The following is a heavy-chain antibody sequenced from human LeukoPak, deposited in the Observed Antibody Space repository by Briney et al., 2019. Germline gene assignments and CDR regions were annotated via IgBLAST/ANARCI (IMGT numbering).Heavy chain of an antibody. J-gene: IGHJ6*03. D-gene: IGHD3-3*01. CDR3: ARVLRFLGYLYYYYMDV. CDR2: ISSSSSYI. V-gene: IGHV3-21*01. CDR1: GFTFSSYS. Sequence: PVGSLGLSCAASGFTFSSYSMNWVRQAPGKGLEWVSSISSSSSYIYYADSVKGRFTISRDNAKNSLYLQMNSLRAEDTAVYYCARVLRFLGYLYYYYMDVWGKGTTVTVSS.